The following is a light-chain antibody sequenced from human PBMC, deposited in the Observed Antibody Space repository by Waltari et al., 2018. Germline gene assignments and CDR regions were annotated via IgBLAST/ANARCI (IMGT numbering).Light chain of an antibody. J-gene: IGLJ3*02. Sequence: QSALNQPASMYGSPGQSITVSCAGTSSDIGNYDLVSWYQQFPGKAPKLIIYECTDRPSGISSRFSGSKSGNTAFLTISGLQAEDEADYHCCSYGGPSSWVFGGGTKLTVL. CDR2: ECT. V-gene: IGLV2-23*01. CDR1: SSDIGNYDL. CDR3: CSYGGPSSWV.